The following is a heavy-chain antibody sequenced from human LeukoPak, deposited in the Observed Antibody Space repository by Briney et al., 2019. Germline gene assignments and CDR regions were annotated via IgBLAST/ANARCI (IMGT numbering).Heavy chain of an antibody. V-gene: IGHV1-45*02. Sequence: ASVKVSCKASGYTFTYRYLHWVRQAPGQALEWMGWITPFNGNTNYAQKFQDRVTITRDRSMSTAYMELSSLRSEDTAMYYCANSLRVSAFDIWGQGTMVTVSS. J-gene: IGHJ3*02. CDR3: ANSLRVSAFDI. CDR2: ITPFNGNT. CDR1: GYTFTYRY. D-gene: IGHD2-21*01.